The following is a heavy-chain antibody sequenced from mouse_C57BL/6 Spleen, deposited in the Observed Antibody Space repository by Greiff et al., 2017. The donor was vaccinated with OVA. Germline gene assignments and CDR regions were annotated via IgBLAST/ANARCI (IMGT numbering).Heavy chain of an antibody. Sequence: QVQLQQSGAELVKPGASVKLSCKASGYTFTSYWMHWVKQRPGQGLEWIGMIHPNSGSTNYNEKFKSKATLTVDKSSSTAYMQLSSLTSEDSAVYYCARYGEIYYDYDVRFAYWGQGTLVTVSA. J-gene: IGHJ3*01. D-gene: IGHD2-4*01. CDR2: IHPNSGST. V-gene: IGHV1-64*01. CDR1: GYTFTSYW. CDR3: ARYGEIYYDYDVRFAY.